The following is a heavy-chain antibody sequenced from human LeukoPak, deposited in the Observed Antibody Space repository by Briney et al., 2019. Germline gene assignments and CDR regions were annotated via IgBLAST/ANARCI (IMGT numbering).Heavy chain of an antibody. CDR2: ISYDGSNK. J-gene: IGHJ6*03. D-gene: IGHD6-19*01. CDR1: GFTFSSYG. V-gene: IGHV3-30*18. CDR3: AKDFRVAGTYYYYMDV. Sequence: GRSLRLSCAASGFTFSSYGMHWVRQAPGKGLEWVAVISYDGSNKYYADSVKGRFTISRDNSKNTLYLQMNSLRAEDTAVYYCAKDFRVAGTYYYYMDVWGKGTTVTVSS.